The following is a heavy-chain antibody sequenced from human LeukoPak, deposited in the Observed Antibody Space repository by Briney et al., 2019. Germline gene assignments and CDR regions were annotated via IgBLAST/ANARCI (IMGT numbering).Heavy chain of an antibody. J-gene: IGHJ4*02. Sequence: GGSLRLSCAASGFTFSSYWMSWVRQAPGKGLEWVANIKQDGSEKYYVDSVKGRFTISRDNAKNSLYLQMNSLRAEDTAVYYCARSVPPYSSTLGYYFDYWGQGTLVTVSS. V-gene: IGHV3-7*03. CDR3: ARSVPPYSSTLGYYFDY. CDR2: IKQDGSEK. CDR1: GFTFSSYW. D-gene: IGHD6-13*01.